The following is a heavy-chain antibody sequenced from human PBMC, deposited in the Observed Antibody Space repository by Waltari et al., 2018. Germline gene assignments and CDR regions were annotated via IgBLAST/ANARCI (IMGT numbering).Heavy chain of an antibody. V-gene: IGHV3-48*01. CDR1: GFTFSTYG. J-gene: IGHJ4*02. Sequence: EVQLVESGGGLVQPGGSLRLSCAASGFTFSTYGMNWVRQAPGKWLEGVSHIGGSGTPTYYADSVKGRFTISRDNAMNSLYLQMNSLRAEDTAVYYCAPLGASSLTLTAWGQGTLVTVSS. CDR3: APLGASSLTLTA. D-gene: IGHD1-26*01. CDR2: IGGSGTPT.